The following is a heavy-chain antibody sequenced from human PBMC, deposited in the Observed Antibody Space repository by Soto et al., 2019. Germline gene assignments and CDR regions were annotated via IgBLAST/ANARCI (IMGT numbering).Heavy chain of an antibody. CDR3: ASFGRFGSGSYWDYYFDY. J-gene: IGHJ4*02. Sequence: SETLSLTCAVSGGSISSSNWWSWVRQPPGKGLEWIGEIYHSGSTNYNPSLKSRVTISVDKSKNQFSLKLSSVTAADTAVYYCASFGRFGSGSYWDYYFDYWGQGTLVTVSS. CDR1: GGSISSSNW. D-gene: IGHD1-26*01. V-gene: IGHV4-4*02. CDR2: IYHSGST.